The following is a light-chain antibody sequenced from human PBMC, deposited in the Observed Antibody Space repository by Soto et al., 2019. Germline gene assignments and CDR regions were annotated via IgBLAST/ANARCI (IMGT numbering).Light chain of an antibody. CDR3: QQYNNWPLT. J-gene: IGKJ1*01. V-gene: IGKV3-15*01. Sequence: EILMTQSPPTLSVSPGERATLSCRASQSVSIHLAWYQQKLGQAPRVLIYGASTRATGIPARFSGSVSGTEFTLTISSLQSEDVAVYYWQQYNNWPLTFGQGTKVEIK. CDR2: GAS. CDR1: QSVSIH.